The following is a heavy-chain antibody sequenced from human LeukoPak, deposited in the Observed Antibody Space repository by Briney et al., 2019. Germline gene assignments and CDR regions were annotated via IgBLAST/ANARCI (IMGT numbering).Heavy chain of an antibody. J-gene: IGHJ4*02. Sequence: KPSETLSLTCTVSGGSISSSSYYWGWIRQPPGKGLEWIGSIYYSGGTYYNPSLKSRVTISVDTSKNQFSLKLSSVTAADTAVYYCARAPAAVRGGFDYWGQGTLVTVSS. CDR2: IYYSGGT. CDR1: GGSISSSSYY. CDR3: ARAPAAVRGGFDY. V-gene: IGHV4-39*07. D-gene: IGHD3-10*01.